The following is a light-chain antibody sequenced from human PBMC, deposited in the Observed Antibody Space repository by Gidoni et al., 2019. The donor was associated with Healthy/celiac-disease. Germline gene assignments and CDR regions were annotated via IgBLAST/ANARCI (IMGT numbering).Light chain of an antibody. V-gene: IGKV1-5*01. CDR3: QQYNSYSWT. CDR2: DAS. J-gene: IGKJ1*01. CDR1: QSSSSW. Sequence: DIHMTQSPSTLSASVGDRVTITCLASQSSSSWLAWYQQKPGKAPKLLIYDASSLESGVPSRFSGSGSGTEFTLTISSLQPDDFATYYCQQYNSYSWTFGQGTKVEIK.